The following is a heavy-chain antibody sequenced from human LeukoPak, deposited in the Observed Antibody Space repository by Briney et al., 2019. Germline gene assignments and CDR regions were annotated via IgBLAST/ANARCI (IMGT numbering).Heavy chain of an antibody. CDR3: ARESGYCSSTSCYGYYYYMDV. D-gene: IGHD2-2*01. CDR1: GGTFSSYA. CDR2: IIPIFGTA. V-gene: IGHV1-69*13. J-gene: IGHJ6*03. Sequence: SVKVSCKASGGTFSSYAISWVRQAPGQGLEWVGGIIPIFGTANYAQKFQGRVTITADESTSTAYMELSSLRSEDTAVYYCARESGYCSSTSCYGYYYYMDVWGKGTTVTVSS.